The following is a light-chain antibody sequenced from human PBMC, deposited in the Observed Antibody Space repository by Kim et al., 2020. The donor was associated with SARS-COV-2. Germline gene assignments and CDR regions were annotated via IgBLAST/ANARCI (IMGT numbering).Light chain of an antibody. Sequence: VALGQTVRITCQGDSLSGYYASWYQQKPGQAPVLVIYGKNNRPSGIPDRFSGSSSGNTASLTITGARAEDEADYYCNSRDTSGNPVFGGGTQLTVL. CDR3: NSRDTSGNPV. CDR2: GKN. J-gene: IGLJ7*01. CDR1: SLSGYY. V-gene: IGLV3-19*01.